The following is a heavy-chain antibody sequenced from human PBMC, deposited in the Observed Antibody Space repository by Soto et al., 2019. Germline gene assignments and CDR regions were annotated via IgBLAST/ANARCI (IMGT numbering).Heavy chain of an antibody. D-gene: IGHD3-16*01. CDR1: GFTFSSYG. J-gene: IGHJ4*02. Sequence: GGSLRLSCAASGFTFSSYGMHWVRQAPGKGLEWVAVISYDGSNKYYADSVKGRFTISRDNSKNTVYLQMNSLRAEDTAVYYCARGSGLYSSPFDYWGQGTLVTVSS. V-gene: IGHV3-30*03. CDR2: ISYDGSNK. CDR3: ARGSGLYSSPFDY.